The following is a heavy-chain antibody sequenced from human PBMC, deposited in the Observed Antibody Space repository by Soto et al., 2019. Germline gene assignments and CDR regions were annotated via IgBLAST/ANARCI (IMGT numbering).Heavy chain of an antibody. Sequence: ASVKVSFKASGYTFTGYYVHWLRQAPGQGLEWMGWINPNSGDTYLTQRFQGRVTMNRDTSIGTAYMELRGLTSDDTAEYYCAKGGAIVAAGTRVYLYNAMDVWGQGTTVTVSS. CDR3: AKGGAIVAAGTRVYLYNAMDV. J-gene: IGHJ6*02. CDR2: INPNSGDT. D-gene: IGHD1-26*01. V-gene: IGHV1-2*02. CDR1: GYTFTGYY.